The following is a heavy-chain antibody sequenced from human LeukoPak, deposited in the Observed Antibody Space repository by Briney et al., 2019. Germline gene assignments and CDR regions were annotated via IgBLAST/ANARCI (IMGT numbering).Heavy chain of an antibody. J-gene: IGHJ4*02. CDR2: IYTSGST. V-gene: IGHV4-61*02. D-gene: IGHD5-18*01. CDR1: GGSISSGSYY. CDR3: ARPGGYSYGYAV. Sequence: SQTLSLTCTVSGGSISSGSYYWSWIRQPAGKGLEWIGRIYTSGSTNYNPSLKSRVTISVDTSKNQFSLKLSSVTAADTAVYYCARPGGYSYGYAVWGQGTLVTVSS.